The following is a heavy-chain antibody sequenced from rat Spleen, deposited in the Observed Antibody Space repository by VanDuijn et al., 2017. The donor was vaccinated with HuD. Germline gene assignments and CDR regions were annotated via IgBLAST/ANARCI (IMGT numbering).Heavy chain of an antibody. J-gene: IGHJ2*01. CDR3: TAGGGYWDY. Sequence: EVQLVESGGGLVQPGRSLQLSCVTSGFTFTNYWMTWIRQAPGKGPEWVASIAISGGDTYYPDSMKGRFTISRDNAKSTLYLQMNSLRSEDTATYYCTAGGGYWDYWGQGVMVTVSS. D-gene: IGHD1-11*01. CDR1: GFTFTNYW. V-gene: IGHV5-31*01. CDR2: IAISGGDT.